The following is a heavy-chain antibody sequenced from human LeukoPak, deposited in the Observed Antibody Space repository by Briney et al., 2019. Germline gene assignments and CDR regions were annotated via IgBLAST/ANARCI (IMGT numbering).Heavy chain of an antibody. CDR1: GGTFSSYA. V-gene: IGHV1-69*13. CDR2: IIPIFGTA. D-gene: IGHD6-13*01. CDR3: ARGHGSPPFDAFDI. J-gene: IGHJ3*02. Sequence: SVKVSCKASGGTFSSYAISWVRQAPGQGLEWMGGIIPIFGTANYAQKFQGRVTITADESTSTAYMELSSLRSEDTAVYYCARGHGSPPFDAFDIWGQGTMVTVSS.